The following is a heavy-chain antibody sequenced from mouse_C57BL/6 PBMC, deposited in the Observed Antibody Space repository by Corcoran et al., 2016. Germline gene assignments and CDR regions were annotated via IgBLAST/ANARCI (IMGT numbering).Heavy chain of an antibody. CDR3: ASGPPLNY. V-gene: IGHV5-17*01. CDR1: GFTFSSYS. Sequence: EVQLVESGGGLVQPGGSLRLSYAASGFTFSSYSMNWVRQAPGKGLEWVSSISSSNSYIYYADSLKGRFTISRDNAKNSLYLHMNSLRADDTAVYYCASGPPLNYWGQGTLVTVSS. J-gene: IGHJ4*01. D-gene: IGHD3-1*01. CDR2: ISSSNSYI.